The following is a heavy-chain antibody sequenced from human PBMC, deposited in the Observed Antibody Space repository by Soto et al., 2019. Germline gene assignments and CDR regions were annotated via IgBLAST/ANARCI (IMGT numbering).Heavy chain of an antibody. D-gene: IGHD3-10*01. V-gene: IGHV3-15*07. CDR1: DFTFNDAW. CDR2: IKSNADGGTT. J-gene: IGHJ4*02. CDR3: ATGGYYFDF. Sequence: GGSLRLSCAASDFTFNDAWVNWVRQPPGMGLEWVGRIKSNADGGTTDYAAPVKGRLTISRDDSKNTVSLQMNSLTTEDTAMYYCATGGYYFDFWGQGSLVTVSS.